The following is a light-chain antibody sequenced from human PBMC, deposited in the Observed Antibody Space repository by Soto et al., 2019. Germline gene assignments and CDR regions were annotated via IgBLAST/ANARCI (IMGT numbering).Light chain of an antibody. V-gene: IGKV3-15*01. CDR3: QQYNNWPYT. J-gene: IGKJ2*01. CDR2: GAS. Sequence: EIVMTQSPATLSVSPGERATLSCRASQNVNTNLAWYQQKPGQAPRLLIYGASTRATGIPARFSGSGSGTEFTLTISSLQSEDFAVYSCQQYNNWPYTFGQGTELEIK. CDR1: QNVNTN.